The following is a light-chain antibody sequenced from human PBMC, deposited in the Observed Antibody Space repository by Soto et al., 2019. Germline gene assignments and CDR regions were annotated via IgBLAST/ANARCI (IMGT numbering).Light chain of an antibody. CDR2: DAS. V-gene: IGKV3-11*01. Sequence: EIVLTQSPATLSLSPGERATLSCRASQGVGSSLAWYQQKPGQAPRRLISDASNRATGIPARFSGSGSGTDFTLTISSLETEDFSVYFCQRRTNWPSFGQGTKLEIK. CDR3: QRRTNWPS. CDR1: QGVGSS. J-gene: IGKJ2*01.